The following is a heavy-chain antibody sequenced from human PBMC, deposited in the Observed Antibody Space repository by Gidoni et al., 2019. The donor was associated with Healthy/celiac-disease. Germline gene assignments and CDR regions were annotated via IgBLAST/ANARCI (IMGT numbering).Heavy chain of an antibody. CDR3: ARSTVMVNHYHDY. J-gene: IGHJ4*02. CDR1: GYPFTGYY. CDR2: IKPNSGGT. Sequence: QFHLVQSGSEVKKPGSSVKVSCKSSGYPFTGYYMHWVRQAPGQGLEWMGWIKPNSGGTNYAQKLQGRVTMTRDTAISTAYMELSRLRSDDTAVYYCARSTVMVNHYHDYWGQGTLVTVSS. D-gene: IGHD5-18*01. V-gene: IGHV1-2*02.